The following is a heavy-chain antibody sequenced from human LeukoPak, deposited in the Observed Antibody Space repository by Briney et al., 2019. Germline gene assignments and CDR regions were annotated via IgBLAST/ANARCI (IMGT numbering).Heavy chain of an antibody. Sequence: GGSLRLSCAASGFTFSSYAMSWVRQAPGKGLEWVSAISGSGGSTYYADSVKGRFTISRDNSKNTLYLQMNSLRAEDTAVYYCARIPYYYYYMDVWGKGTTVTVSS. CDR3: ARIPYYYYYMDV. V-gene: IGHV3-23*01. CDR2: ISGSGGST. J-gene: IGHJ6*03. CDR1: GFTFSSYA.